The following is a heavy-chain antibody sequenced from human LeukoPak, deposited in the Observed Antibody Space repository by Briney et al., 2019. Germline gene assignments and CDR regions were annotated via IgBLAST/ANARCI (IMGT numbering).Heavy chain of an antibody. Sequence: GESLRISCKGSGYSFTSYWISWVRQMPGEGLEWMGRIDPSDSYTNYSPSFQGHVTISADKSISTAYLQWSSLKASDTAMYYCASVGGGSSGWGRLDGFDYWGQGTLVTVSS. CDR3: ASVGGGSSGWGRLDGFDY. CDR1: GYSFTSYW. D-gene: IGHD6-19*01. CDR2: IDPSDSYT. J-gene: IGHJ4*02. V-gene: IGHV5-10-1*01.